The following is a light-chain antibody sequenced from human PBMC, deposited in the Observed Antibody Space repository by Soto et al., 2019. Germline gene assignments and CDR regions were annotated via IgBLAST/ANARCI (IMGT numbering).Light chain of an antibody. CDR2: DAS. J-gene: IGKJ1*01. CDR3: QQYNTFPWT. CDR1: QSLSGY. V-gene: IGKV1-5*01. Sequence: DIQMTQSPSTLPASVGDRVTITCRASQSLSGYLAWYQQKPGKAPKVLIFDASNLESGVPSRFSGSGSGTDFTLTISSLQPDDFATYDCQQYNTFPWTFGQGTKVDIK.